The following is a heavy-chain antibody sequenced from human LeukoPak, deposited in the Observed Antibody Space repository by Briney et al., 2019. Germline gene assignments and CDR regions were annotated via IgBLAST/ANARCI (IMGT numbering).Heavy chain of an antibody. CDR1: GYNFSSYW. D-gene: IGHD5-24*01. CDR2: IYPGDSAT. J-gene: IGHJ4*02. V-gene: IGHV5-51*01. CDR3: AIRRDGADY. Sequence: GESLQISCKGSGYNFSSYWIGWVRQVPGKGLEWMGIIYPGDSATRYRPSFQGQVTISADKSINTAYLQWSSLKASDTAMYYCAIRRDGADYWGQGTLVTVSS.